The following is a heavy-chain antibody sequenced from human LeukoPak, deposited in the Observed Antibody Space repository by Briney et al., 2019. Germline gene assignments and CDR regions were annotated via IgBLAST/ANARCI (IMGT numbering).Heavy chain of an antibody. CDR1: GGSISSYY. V-gene: IGHV4-4*07. CDR2: IYTSGST. J-gene: IGHJ3*02. Sequence: PSETLSLTCTVSGGSISSYYWSWIRQPAGKGLEWIGRIYTSGSTNYNPSLKSRVTMSVDTSKNQFSLKLSSVTAADTAVYYCAGAPPPQRYFDWLLSMWFDIWGQGTMVTVSS. D-gene: IGHD3-9*01. CDR3: AGAPPPQRYFDWLLSMWFDI.